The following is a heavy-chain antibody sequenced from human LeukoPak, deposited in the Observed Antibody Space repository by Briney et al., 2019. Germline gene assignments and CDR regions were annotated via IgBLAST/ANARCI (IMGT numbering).Heavy chain of an antibody. D-gene: IGHD3-16*01. Sequence: GGSLRLSCAASGFTVSSNYMSWVRQAPGKGLEWVSSISGSSSYIYYADSVKGRFTISRDNAKNSLYLQMNSLRAEDTAVYYCARGITFGGVNLDYWGQGTLVTVSS. J-gene: IGHJ4*02. CDR1: GFTVSSNY. CDR3: ARGITFGGVNLDY. CDR2: ISGSSSYI. V-gene: IGHV3-21*01.